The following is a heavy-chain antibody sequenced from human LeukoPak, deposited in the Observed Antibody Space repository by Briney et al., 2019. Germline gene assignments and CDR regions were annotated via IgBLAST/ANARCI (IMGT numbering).Heavy chain of an antibody. CDR3: ARGMRDGYNKWFDP. CDR1: GCSISSGSYD. Sequence: PSQTLSLTCTVSGCSISSGSYDWSWLRQPAGKGLEWIGRIYTSGSSNYNPSLKSRVTISADTPKNQSSLKLSSVTAADTAVYYCARGMRDGYNKWFDPWGQGTLVTVSS. D-gene: IGHD5-24*01. J-gene: IGHJ5*02. V-gene: IGHV4-61*02. CDR2: IYTSGSS.